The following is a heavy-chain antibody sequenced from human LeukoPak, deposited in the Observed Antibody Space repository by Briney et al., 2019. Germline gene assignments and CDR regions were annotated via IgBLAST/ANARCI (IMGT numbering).Heavy chain of an antibody. CDR2: IYYSGSS. CDR1: GGFISSTNYY. Sequence: PSETLSLTCAVSGGFISSTNYYWGWIRQPPGKGLEWIGSIYYSGSSNYNPSLQSRVTISVDTSKNQFSLKLNSVTAADTAVYYCARRVYWHDGRGYYEAHCFDYWGQGTLVTVSS. J-gene: IGHJ4*02. V-gene: IGHV4-39*01. CDR3: ARRVYWHDGRGYYEAHCFDY. D-gene: IGHD3-22*01.